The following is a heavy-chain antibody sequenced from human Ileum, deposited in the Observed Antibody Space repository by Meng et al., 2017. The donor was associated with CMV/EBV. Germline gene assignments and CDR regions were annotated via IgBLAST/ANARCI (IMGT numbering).Heavy chain of an antibody. Sequence: SCKASGNTFGIYDINWARQATGQGLEWMGWMHIHNDNRGYAQKFQGRVTMTRDTSTSTAFMELISLTSDDTAIYYCASYSQGRGVEQWGQGTLVTVSS. CDR3: ASYSQGRGVEQ. D-gene: IGHD3-10*01. J-gene: IGHJ4*02. CDR1: GNTFGIYD. V-gene: IGHV1-8*01. CDR2: MHIHNDNR.